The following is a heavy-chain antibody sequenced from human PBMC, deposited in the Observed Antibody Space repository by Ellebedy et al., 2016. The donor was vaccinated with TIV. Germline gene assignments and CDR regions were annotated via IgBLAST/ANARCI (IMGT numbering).Heavy chain of an antibody. CDR1: GFTFNAYA. CDR3: AKDLKPYYYDSSAFDI. CDR2: ISYDGSNK. Sequence: GGSLRLSXAASGFTFNAYAMHWVRQAPGKGLEWVALISYDGSNKYSADSVKGRLKLSRDNSKNTLYLEMNSLTIEDTAVYYCAKDLKPYYYDSSAFDIWGQGTMVIVSS. D-gene: IGHD3-22*01. J-gene: IGHJ3*02. V-gene: IGHV3-30-3*01.